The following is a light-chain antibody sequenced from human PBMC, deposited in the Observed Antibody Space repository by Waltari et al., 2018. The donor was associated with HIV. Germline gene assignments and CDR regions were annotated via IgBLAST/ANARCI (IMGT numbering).Light chain of an antibody. Sequence: QSVLTQPPSVSGAPGQRVAISCTGSSSNIGAPYDVPWYHHPPGAATKRLSYGNSNRPSGVPDRFSGSKSGTSASLAITELQAEDEADYYCQSYDSSLSGWVFGGGTKLTVL. V-gene: IGLV1-40*01. CDR2: GNS. CDR1: SSNIGAPYD. J-gene: IGLJ3*02. CDR3: QSYDSSLSGWV.